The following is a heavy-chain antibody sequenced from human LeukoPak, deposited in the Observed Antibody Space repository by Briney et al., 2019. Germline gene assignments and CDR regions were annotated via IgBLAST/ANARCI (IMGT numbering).Heavy chain of an antibody. CDR2: IYYSGST. J-gene: IGHJ4*02. CDR1: GGSISSGVYY. CDR3: ARGARAGYNLEPFDY. D-gene: IGHD5-24*01. Sequence: SETLSLTCTVSGGSISSGVYYWSWIRQPPGKGLEWIGYIYYSGSTKYNPSLKSRVTISVDTSKNQFSLKLSSVTAADTAVYYCARGARAGYNLEPFDYWGQGTLVTVSS. V-gene: IGHV4-61*08.